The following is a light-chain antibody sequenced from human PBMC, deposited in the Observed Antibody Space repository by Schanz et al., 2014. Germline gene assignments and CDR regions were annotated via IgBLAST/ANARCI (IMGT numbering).Light chain of an antibody. CDR3: CSYAGTYTYV. J-gene: IGLJ1*01. V-gene: IGLV2-8*01. Sequence: QSALTQPPSASGSPGQSVTFSCTGTSSDVGGYNYVSWYQQHPGKAPKLMIYEVSKRPSGVPDRFSGSKSGNTASLTISGLQAEDEADYYCCSYAGTYTYVFGTGTKLTVL. CDR1: SSDVGGYNY. CDR2: EVS.